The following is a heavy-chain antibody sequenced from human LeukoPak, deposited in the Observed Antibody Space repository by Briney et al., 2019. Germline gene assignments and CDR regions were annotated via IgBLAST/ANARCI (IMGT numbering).Heavy chain of an antibody. V-gene: IGHV3-23*01. CDR2: ISDSGGST. J-gene: IGHJ4*02. D-gene: IGHD4-17*01. CDR1: GFTFSSYA. Sequence: GGSLRLSCAASGFTFSSYAMSWVRPAPGKGLDWVSSISDSGGSTYYADSVKGRFTISIDNSKNTLYLQMNSLRAEDTAVYYCAKGQDGFFYSWGQGNLVTVSS. CDR3: AKGQDGFFYS.